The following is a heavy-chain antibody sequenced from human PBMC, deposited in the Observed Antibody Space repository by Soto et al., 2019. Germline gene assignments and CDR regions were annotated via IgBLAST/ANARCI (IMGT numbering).Heavy chain of an antibody. CDR2: ISGSGGTT. CDR3: ARTYDGSGPNSGGYAFDI. D-gene: IGHD3-22*01. Sequence: GGSLRLSCAASGFTFSSYAMSWVRQAPGKGLEWVSAISGSGGTTYYADSVKGRFTISRDNSKNTLYLQMNSLRAEDTAVYYCARTYDGSGPNSGGYAFDIWGQGTMVTVSS. CDR1: GFTFSSYA. V-gene: IGHV3-23*01. J-gene: IGHJ3*02.